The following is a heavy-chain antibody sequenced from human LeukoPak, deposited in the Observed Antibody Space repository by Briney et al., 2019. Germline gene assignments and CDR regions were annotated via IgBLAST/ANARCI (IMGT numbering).Heavy chain of an antibody. J-gene: IGHJ3*02. D-gene: IGHD3-10*02. CDR1: GGSFNSYY. CDR3: ARDFKYYYDRGTSAFDI. CDR2: IFYSGNT. Sequence: SETLSLTCTVSGGSFNSYYWSWIRQPPGKGLEWIAYIFYSGNTNYNPSLKSRVTISVDPSKNQFSLKLSSVTAADSAVYYCARDFKYYYDRGTSAFDIWGQGKLVTVFS. V-gene: IGHV4-59*01.